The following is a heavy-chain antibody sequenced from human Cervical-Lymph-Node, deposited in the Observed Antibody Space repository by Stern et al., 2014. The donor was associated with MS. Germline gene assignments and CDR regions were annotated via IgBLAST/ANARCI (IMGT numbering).Heavy chain of an antibody. CDR1: GFSLIERGVC. J-gene: IGHJ4*02. CDR2: IGWDGDK. V-gene: IGHV2-70*17. D-gene: IGHD5-24*01. CDR3: ARIREDGYLDY. Sequence: QVTLRESGPALVKPTETLTLTCLFSGFSLIERGVCVTWIRQPPGKALEWLAHIGWDGDKFYRRALETRLTIARDTSKRQVFLTMTSMEPVDTGTYYCARIREDGYLDYWGQGVLVTVSS.